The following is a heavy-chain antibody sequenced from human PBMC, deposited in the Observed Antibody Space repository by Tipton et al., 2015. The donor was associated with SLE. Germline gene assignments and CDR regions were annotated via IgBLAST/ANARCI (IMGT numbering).Heavy chain of an antibody. CDR3: AKDIRQRSSRNFFYGLDV. Sequence: SLRLSCAASGFTFDDYAMHWVRQAPGKGLAWVSGLSSDSDSTGYADSVRGRFTISRDNAKNSLYLQMNNLRPEDTALYYCAKDIRQRSSRNFFYGLDVWGRGTTVTVSS. V-gene: IGHV3-9*01. D-gene: IGHD2-2*01. J-gene: IGHJ6*02. CDR2: LSSDSDST. CDR1: GFTFDDYA.